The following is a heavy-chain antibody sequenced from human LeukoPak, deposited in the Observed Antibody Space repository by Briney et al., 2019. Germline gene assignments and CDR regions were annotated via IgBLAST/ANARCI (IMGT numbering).Heavy chain of an antibody. CDR3: ARDNPTGSLSFDY. V-gene: IGHV3-21*01. D-gene: IGHD1-14*01. J-gene: IGHJ4*02. CDR1: GFAFSSYS. CDR2: ISSSSSYI. Sequence: GGSLRLSCAASGFAFSSYSLYWVRQAPSKGLEWVSSISSSSSYIYYADSVKGRFTISRDNAKNSLYLQMNSLRAEDTAVYYCARDNPTGSLSFDYWGQGTLVTVSS.